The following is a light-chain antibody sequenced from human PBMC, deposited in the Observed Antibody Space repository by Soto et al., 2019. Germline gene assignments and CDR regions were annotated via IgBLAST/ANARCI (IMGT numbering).Light chain of an antibody. V-gene: IGLV2-11*01. CDR1: SSDVGGYNY. CDR2: DVN. J-gene: IGLJ1*01. Sequence: QSALTQPRSVSGSPGQSVTISCTGTSSDVGGYNYVSWYQQHPGKAPKLMIYDVNKRPSGVPDRFSGSKSGNTASLTISGLQAEDEADYYCCSYAGTYSYYVFGTGTKVTVL. CDR3: CSYAGTYSYYV.